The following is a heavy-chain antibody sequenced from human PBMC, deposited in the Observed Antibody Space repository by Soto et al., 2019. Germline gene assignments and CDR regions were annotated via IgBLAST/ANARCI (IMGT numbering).Heavy chain of an antibody. D-gene: IGHD6-13*01. CDR1: GGSISSYY. Sequence: PSETLSLTCTVSGGSISSYYWSWIRQPPGKGLEWIGYIYYSGTTTNYNPSLKSRVTLSVDTSKNTLYLQMNSLRAEDTAVYYCARGIVAAGWFDPWGQGTLVTVSS. V-gene: IGHV4-59*12. CDR2: IYYSGTTT. CDR3: ARGIVAAGWFDP. J-gene: IGHJ5*02.